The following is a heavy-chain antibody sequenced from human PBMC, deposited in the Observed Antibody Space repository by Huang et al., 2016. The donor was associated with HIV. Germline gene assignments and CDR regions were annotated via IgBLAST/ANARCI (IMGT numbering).Heavy chain of an antibody. CDR1: GGPFSIFA. D-gene: IGHD2-15*01. V-gene: IGHV1-69*10. Sequence: QVQLVQSGAELKKTGSSVRVSCKASGGPFSIFAISWLRQAPGHRLEWMRGIISIVRVKNDAGKFQDSGTITAEEATSTAYLELSSLRSEETATYYCAGGGANLYYYYHLDVWGKGTTVTVSS. J-gene: IGHJ6*03. CDR2: IISIVRVK. CDR3: AGGGANLYYYYHLDV.